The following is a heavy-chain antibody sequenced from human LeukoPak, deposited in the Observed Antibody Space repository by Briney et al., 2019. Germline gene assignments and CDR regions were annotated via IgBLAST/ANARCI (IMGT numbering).Heavy chain of an antibody. CDR3: ASHYRSGVR. CDR2: INHSGST. CDR1: GDSFSDYY. D-gene: IGHD6-19*01. J-gene: IGHJ4*02. Sequence: PSETLSLACAVYGDSFSDYYWSWVRQPPGKGLEWIGEINHSGSTNYNPSLKSRVNISVDTSKNQFSLKLSSVTAADTAVSSCASHYRSGVRWGQGTLGTVS. V-gene: IGHV4-34*01.